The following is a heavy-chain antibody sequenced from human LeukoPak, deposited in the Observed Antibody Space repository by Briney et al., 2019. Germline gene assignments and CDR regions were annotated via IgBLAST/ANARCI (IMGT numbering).Heavy chain of an antibody. CDR3: VKAYCGSISCYFDY. CDR2: ITWNSGST. CDR1: GFTFDNYA. V-gene: IGHV3-9*01. Sequence: GGSLRLSCAASGFTFDNYAMHWVRQAPGKGLEWVSGITWNSGSTGYADSEKGRFTISRDNAKNSLYPQMNSLRPEDTALYYCVKAYCGSISCYFDYWGQGTLVTVSS. J-gene: IGHJ4*02. D-gene: IGHD2-21*01.